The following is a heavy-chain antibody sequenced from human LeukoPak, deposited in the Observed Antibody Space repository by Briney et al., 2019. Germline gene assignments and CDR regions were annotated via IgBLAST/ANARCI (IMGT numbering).Heavy chain of an antibody. V-gene: IGHV4-34*01. D-gene: IGHD6-13*01. CDR1: GGSFSGYC. CDR2: INHSGST. J-gene: IGHJ4*02. Sequence: SETLSLTCAVYGGSFSGYCWSWIRQPPGKGLEWIGEINHSGSTNYNPSLKSRVTISVDTSKNQFSLKLSSVTAADTAVYYCARHESSSWYPLNFDYWGQGTLVTVSS. CDR3: ARHESSSWYPLNFDY.